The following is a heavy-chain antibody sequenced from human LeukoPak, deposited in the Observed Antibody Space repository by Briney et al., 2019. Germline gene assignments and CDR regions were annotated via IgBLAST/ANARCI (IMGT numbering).Heavy chain of an antibody. CDR1: RFTFSSYS. D-gene: IGHD4-23*01. CDR3: AKDYATVGDYDY. V-gene: IGHV3-21*04. Sequence: PGGSLRLSCAASRFTFSSYSMNWVRQAPGKGLEWVSSISSSSSYIYYADSVKGRFTISRDNAKNSLYLQMNSLRAEDTAVYYCAKDYATVGDYDYWGQGTLVTVSS. J-gene: IGHJ4*02. CDR2: ISSSSSYI.